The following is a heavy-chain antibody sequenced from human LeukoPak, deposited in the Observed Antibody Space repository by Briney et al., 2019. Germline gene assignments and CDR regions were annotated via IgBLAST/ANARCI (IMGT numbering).Heavy chain of an antibody. D-gene: IGHD6-13*01. J-gene: IGHJ4*02. CDR2: IYYSGST. V-gene: IGHV4-61*05. CDR3: ARNVGSGTLDY. Sequence: PSETLSLTCTVSGGSISSSSYYWGWIRQPPGKGLEWIGYIYYSGSTNYNPSLKSRVTISVDTSKNQFSLKLSSVTAADTAVYYCARNVGSGTLDYWGQGTLVTVSS. CDR1: GGSISSSSYY.